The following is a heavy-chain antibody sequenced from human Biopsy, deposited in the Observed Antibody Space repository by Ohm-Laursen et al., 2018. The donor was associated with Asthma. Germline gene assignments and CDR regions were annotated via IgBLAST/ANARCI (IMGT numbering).Heavy chain of an antibody. Sequence: SETLSLTCTVSGGSISSGGYYWSWIRQHPGKGLEWIGYIYYSGSTYYNPSLKSRVTISVDTSKNQFSLNLSPVTAADTAVYYCARWGSFGFDYWGQGTLVTVSS. V-gene: IGHV4-31*03. D-gene: IGHD7-27*01. J-gene: IGHJ4*02. CDR1: GGSISSGGYY. CDR2: IYYSGST. CDR3: ARWGSFGFDY.